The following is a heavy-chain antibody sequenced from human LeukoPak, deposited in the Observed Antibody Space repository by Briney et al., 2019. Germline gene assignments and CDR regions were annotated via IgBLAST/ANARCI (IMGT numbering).Heavy chain of an antibody. D-gene: IGHD6-13*01. V-gene: IGHV3-48*01. CDR3: ARDPRYSSSWYEDY. Sequence: GGTLRLSCAASGFTFSSYGMSWVRQAPGKGLEWVSYISSSSSTIYYADSVKGRFTISRDNAKNSLYLQMNSLRAEDTAVYYCARDPRYSSSWYEDYWGQGTLVTVSS. CDR2: ISSSSSTI. J-gene: IGHJ4*02. CDR1: GFTFSSYG.